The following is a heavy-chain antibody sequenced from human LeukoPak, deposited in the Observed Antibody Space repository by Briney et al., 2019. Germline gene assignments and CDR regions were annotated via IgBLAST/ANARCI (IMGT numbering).Heavy chain of an antibody. CDR3: ASDYSGGSCYSHIYYYYGMDV. CDR1: GFTFSSYA. V-gene: IGHV3-30-3*01. J-gene: IGHJ6*02. D-gene: IGHD2-15*01. Sequence: GGSLRLSCAASGFTFSSYAMHWVRQAPGKGLEWVAVISYDGSNKYYADSVKGRFTISRDNSKNTLYLQMNSLRAEDTAVYYCASDYSGGSCYSHIYYYYGMDVWGQGTTVTVSS. CDR2: ISYDGSNK.